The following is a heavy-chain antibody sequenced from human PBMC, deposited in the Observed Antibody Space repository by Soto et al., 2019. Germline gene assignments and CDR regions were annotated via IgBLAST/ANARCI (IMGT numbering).Heavy chain of an antibody. Sequence: QLQLQESGPGLVKPSETLSLTCTVSGGSISSSSYYWGWIRQPPGKGLEWIGRIYYSGRTYYNPSLKSRVTISVDTTKNRCALKLSSVTAADTAVYYCASHCADYYDSSGYYRNDNWFDPWGQGTLVTVSS. J-gene: IGHJ5*02. CDR1: GGSISSSSYY. CDR3: ASHCADYYDSSGYYRNDNWFDP. V-gene: IGHV4-39*01. CDR2: IYYSGRT. D-gene: IGHD3-22*01.